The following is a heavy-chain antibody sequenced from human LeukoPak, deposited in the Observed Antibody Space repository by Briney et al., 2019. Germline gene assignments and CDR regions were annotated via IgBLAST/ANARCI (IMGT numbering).Heavy chain of an antibody. D-gene: IGHD5-18*01. V-gene: IGHV3-23*01. CDR3: AKIRAYTYDSGLDY. J-gene: IGHJ4*02. CDR1: GFTFSNAW. Sequence: GGSLRLSCAASGFTFSNAWMSWVRQAPGKGLEWVSFVSDSGGVTYYADSVKGRFTISRDKSKNTVNLQVNGLRAEDTAVYYCAKIRAYTYDSGLDYWGQGTLVTVSS. CDR2: VSDSGGVT.